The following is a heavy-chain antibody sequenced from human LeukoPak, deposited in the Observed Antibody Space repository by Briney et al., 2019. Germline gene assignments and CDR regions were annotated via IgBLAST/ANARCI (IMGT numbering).Heavy chain of an antibody. D-gene: IGHD3-10*01. V-gene: IGHV3-66*01. J-gene: IGHJ4*02. CDR1: GFTVKNNY. CDR2: IYSGGST. Sequence: GGSLRLSCAASGFTVKNNYMSWVRQAPGKGLEWVSVIYSGGSTYYADSVKGRFTISRDNSKNTLYLQMNSLRAEDTAVYFCATGERMVRGDGVDYWGQGTLVTVSS. CDR3: ATGERMVRGDGVDY.